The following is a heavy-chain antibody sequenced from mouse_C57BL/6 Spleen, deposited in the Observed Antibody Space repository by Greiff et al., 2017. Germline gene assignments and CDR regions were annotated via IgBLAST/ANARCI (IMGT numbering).Heavy chain of an antibody. CDR3: ARDAGWIGDMDD. Sequence: EVKLMESGGGLVQSGRSLRLSCATSGFTFSDFYMEWVRQAPGKGLEWIAASRNKANDSTTAYSASVKGRFIVSRDSSQSILYLQMNALRDEDTAIYDSARDAGWIGDMDDWGQGTSVTVSS. CDR1: GFTFSDFY. D-gene: IGHD2-13*01. J-gene: IGHJ4*01. CDR2: SRNKANDSTT. V-gene: IGHV7-1*01.